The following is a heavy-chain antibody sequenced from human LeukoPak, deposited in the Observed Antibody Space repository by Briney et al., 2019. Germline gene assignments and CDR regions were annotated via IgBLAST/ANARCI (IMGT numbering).Heavy chain of an antibody. CDR3: ARKYYGSGSYYVDY. Sequence: GGSLRLSCAASAFTFSRSGMHWVRQAPGKGLEWVAVISYDGSNKYYADSVKGRFTISRDNSKNTLYLQMNSLRDEDTAVYYCARKYYGSGSYYVDYWGQGTLVTVSS. CDR1: AFTFSRSG. CDR2: ISYDGSNK. D-gene: IGHD3-10*01. V-gene: IGHV3-30*03. J-gene: IGHJ4*02.